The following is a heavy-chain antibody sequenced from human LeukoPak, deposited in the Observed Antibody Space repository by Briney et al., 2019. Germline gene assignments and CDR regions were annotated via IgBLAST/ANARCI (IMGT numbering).Heavy chain of an antibody. D-gene: IGHD3-10*01. CDR3: ANDYYGSGSYPEY. V-gene: IGHV3-23*01. Sequence: GGSLRLSCAASGFTFSSDAMSWVRQAPGKGLEWVSAISGSGGSTYYADSVKGRFTISRDNSKNTLYLQMNSLRAEDTAVYYCANDYYGSGSYPEYWGQGTLVTVSS. J-gene: IGHJ4*02. CDR1: GFTFSSDA. CDR2: ISGSGGST.